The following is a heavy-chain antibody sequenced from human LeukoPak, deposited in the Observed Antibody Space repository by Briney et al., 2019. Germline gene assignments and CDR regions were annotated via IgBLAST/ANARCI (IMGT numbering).Heavy chain of an antibody. CDR3: AKDTLPGTTRLTPHY. CDR1: GFTFSSYG. Sequence: GGSLRLSCAASGFTFSSYGMHWVRQAPGKGLERVAVISYDGSNKYYADSVKGRFTISRDNSKNTLYLQMNSLRAEDTAVYYCAKDTLPGTTRLTPHYWGQGTLVTVSS. V-gene: IGHV3-30*18. J-gene: IGHJ4*02. D-gene: IGHD1-14*01. CDR2: ISYDGSNK.